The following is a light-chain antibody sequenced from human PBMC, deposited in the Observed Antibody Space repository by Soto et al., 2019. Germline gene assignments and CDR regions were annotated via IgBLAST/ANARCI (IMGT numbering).Light chain of an antibody. V-gene: IGLV2-11*01. Sequence: QSVLTQPRSVSGSPGQSVAISCTGTSSDIGGYNYVSWYQQHPGRAPKLVIYHVSKRPSGFPDRFSGSKSGNTASLTISGLQAEDEADYYCSSFAGGPYVFGTGTKVTVL. CDR3: SSFAGGPYV. CDR1: SSDIGGYNY. CDR2: HVS. J-gene: IGLJ1*01.